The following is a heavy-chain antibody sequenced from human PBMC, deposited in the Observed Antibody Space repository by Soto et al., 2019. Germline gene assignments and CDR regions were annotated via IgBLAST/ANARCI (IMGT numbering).Heavy chain of an antibody. CDR2: ISAYNGNT. Sequence: QVQLVQSGAEVKKPGASVKVSCKASGYTFTSYGISWVRQAPGQGLEWMGWISAYNGNTNYAQKLQGRVTMTTDTSTSTAYMELRSLRSADTAVYYCERGYSSWLHRYYYYGMDVWGQGTTVIVSS. J-gene: IGHJ6*02. V-gene: IGHV1-18*01. D-gene: IGHD6-13*01. CDR3: ERGYSSWLHRYYYYGMDV. CDR1: GYTFTSYG.